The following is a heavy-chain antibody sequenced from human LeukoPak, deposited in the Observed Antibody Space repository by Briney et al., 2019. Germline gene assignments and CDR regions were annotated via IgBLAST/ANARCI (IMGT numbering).Heavy chain of an antibody. CDR3: ARLRSGEYDFWSGYQVSNYYYMDV. D-gene: IGHD3-3*01. CDR2: IKKDGNEK. J-gene: IGHJ6*03. V-gene: IGHV3-7*01. Sequence: GGSLRLSCAASEFTFSSYWMSWVRQAPGKGLEWVANIKKDGNEKYCVDSVKGRFTISRDNAKNSLYLQMNSLRADDTAVYYCARLRSGEYDFWSGYQVSNYYYMDVWGKGTTVTVSS. CDR1: EFTFSSYW.